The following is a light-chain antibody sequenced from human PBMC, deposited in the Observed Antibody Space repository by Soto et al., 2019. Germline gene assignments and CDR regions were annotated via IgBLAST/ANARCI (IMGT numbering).Light chain of an antibody. Sequence: EIVMTQSPVILSVSPGERATLSCRASQNVNSDLAWYQQKPGQAPRILIYGASTRATDIPARFSGSGSGTDFTLTISILQSEDFAVYYCQQYKKWPPLYTFGQGTKLEIK. CDR2: GAS. V-gene: IGKV3-15*01. J-gene: IGKJ2*01. CDR3: QQYKKWPPLYT. CDR1: QNVNSD.